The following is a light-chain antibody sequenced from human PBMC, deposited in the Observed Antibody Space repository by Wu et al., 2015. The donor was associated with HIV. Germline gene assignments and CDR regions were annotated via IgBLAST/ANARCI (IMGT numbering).Light chain of an antibody. CDR2: GAS. J-gene: IGKJ1*01. CDR1: QSVRGTL. CDR3: QQYGSSPRT. V-gene: IGKV3-20*01. Sequence: ESVLTQSPGTLSLSPGERATLSCRASQSVRGTLLAWYRQKPGQAPRLLIYGASSRATGIPDRFSGSGSGTDFTLTISRLEPEDFAVYYCQQYGSSPRTFGQGTKVEIK.